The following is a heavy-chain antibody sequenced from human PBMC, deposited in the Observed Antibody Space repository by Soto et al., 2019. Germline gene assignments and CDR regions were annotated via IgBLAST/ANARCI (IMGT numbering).Heavy chain of an antibody. V-gene: IGHV3-7*01. J-gene: IGHJ5*02. CDR1: GFTFSSYW. D-gene: IGHD6-13*01. Sequence: HPGGSLRLSCAASGFTFSSYWMSWVRQAPGKGLEWVANIKQDGSEKYYVDSVKGRFTISRDNAKNSLYLQMNSLRAEDTAVYYCAREGALYEYSSSWPRGWFDPWGQGTLVTVSS. CDR3: AREGALYEYSSSWPRGWFDP. CDR2: IKQDGSEK.